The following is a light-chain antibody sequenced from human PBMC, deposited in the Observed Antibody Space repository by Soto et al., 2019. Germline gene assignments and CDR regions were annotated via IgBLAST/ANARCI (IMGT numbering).Light chain of an antibody. Sequence: QLVLTQSPSASASLGASVKLTCTLSSGHITYAIAWHQQQPEKGPRFLMKLNSDGSHRKGDGIPDRFSGSSSGAERYLTISSLQSADEADYYCQTWGIGLRVFGTGTKLTVL. V-gene: IGLV4-69*01. CDR1: SGHITYA. J-gene: IGLJ1*01. CDR3: QTWGIGLRV. CDR2: LNSDGSH.